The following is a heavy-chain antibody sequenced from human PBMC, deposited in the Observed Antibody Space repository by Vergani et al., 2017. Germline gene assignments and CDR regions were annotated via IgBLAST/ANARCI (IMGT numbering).Heavy chain of an antibody. CDR3: TTGFPGSSWSTY. D-gene: IGHD6-13*01. CDR1: GFTFTDYG. Sequence: EVQLVESGGGLEQPGRSLRLSCRASGFTFTDYGISWVRQAPGKGLEWVGFVRNKEDGGTPEHAASVEGRFTISRDDSKAIAYLQMNSLKTEDTAVYYCTTGFPGSSWSTYWGQGTLVTVSS. J-gene: IGHJ4*01. CDR2: VRNKEDGGTP. V-gene: IGHV3-49*04.